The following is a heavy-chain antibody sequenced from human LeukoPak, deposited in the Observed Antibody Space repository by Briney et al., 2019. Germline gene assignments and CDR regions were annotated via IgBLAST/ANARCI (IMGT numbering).Heavy chain of an antibody. CDR1: GVTFSSYS. D-gene: IGHD6-13*01. V-gene: IGHV3-21*01. Sequence: GGSLRLSCAASGVTFSSYSRNWVRQAPGKGLEWVSSISSSSSYIYYADSVKGGFTISRDNAKNSLYLQMNSLRAEDTAVYSCARDLSGSSSWYAWGQGTLVTVSS. J-gene: IGHJ5*02. CDR3: ARDLSGSSSWYA. CDR2: ISSSSSYI.